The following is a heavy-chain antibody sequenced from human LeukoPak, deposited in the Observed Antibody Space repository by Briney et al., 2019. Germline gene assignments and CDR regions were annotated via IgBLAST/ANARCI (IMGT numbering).Heavy chain of an antibody. Sequence: MPSETLSLTCTVSGGSIRSSYYYWGWIRQPPGKGLEWIGSIYDSGSTYYNPSLKSRVTISVDTSKNQFSLKLSSVTAADTAVYYCARDPSGYFNYWGQGTLATVSS. CDR3: ARDPSGYFNY. J-gene: IGHJ4*02. V-gene: IGHV4-39*07. CDR1: GGSIRSSYYY. D-gene: IGHD3-22*01. CDR2: IYDSGST.